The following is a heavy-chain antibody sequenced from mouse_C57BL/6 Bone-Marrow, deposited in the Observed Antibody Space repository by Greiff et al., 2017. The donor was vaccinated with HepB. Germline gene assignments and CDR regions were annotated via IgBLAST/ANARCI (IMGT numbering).Heavy chain of an antibody. CDR2: ILPGSGST. CDR3: ARPLRNSYGSSYYVDY. J-gene: IGHJ2*01. V-gene: IGHV1-9*01. CDR1: GYTFTGYW. D-gene: IGHD1-1*01. Sequence: VKVVESGAELMKPGASVKLSCKAPGYTFTGYWIEWVKQRPGHGLEWIGEILPGSGSTNYNEKFKGKATFTADTSSNTAYMQLSSLTTEDSAIYYCARPLRNSYGSSYYVDYWGQGTTLTVSS.